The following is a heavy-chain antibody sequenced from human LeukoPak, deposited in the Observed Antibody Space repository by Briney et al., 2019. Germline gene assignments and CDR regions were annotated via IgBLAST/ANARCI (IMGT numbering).Heavy chain of an antibody. CDR3: VRESVCDTRTCLAPADWFDP. CDR1: GYTFTAYS. CDR2: IDPNSGDT. J-gene: IGHJ5*02. V-gene: IGHV1-2*02. Sequence: ASVKVSCKASGYTFTAYSMHWVRQAPGQGLEWMGWIDPNSGDTNYAQKFQGRVTMTRDTSITTAYMDLSRLRSDDTAVYYCVRESVCDTRTCLAPADWFDPWGQGTLLTVSS. D-gene: IGHD3-22*01.